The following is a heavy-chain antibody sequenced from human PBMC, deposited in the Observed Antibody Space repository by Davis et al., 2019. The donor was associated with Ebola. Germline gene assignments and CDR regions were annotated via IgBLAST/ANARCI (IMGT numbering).Heavy chain of an antibody. CDR3: ARDRPVVITTIEAFDI. CDR2: IHHSGST. V-gene: IGHV4-59*01. D-gene: IGHD3-22*01. CDR1: GGSISSYY. J-gene: IGHJ4*02. Sequence: SETLSLTCTVSGGSISSYYMSWIRQPPGKGLEWIGYIHHSGSTKYNPSLRSRVSISVDTSKNQISLKLTSVTAADTAVYYCARDRPVVITTIEAFDIWGQGTLVTVSS.